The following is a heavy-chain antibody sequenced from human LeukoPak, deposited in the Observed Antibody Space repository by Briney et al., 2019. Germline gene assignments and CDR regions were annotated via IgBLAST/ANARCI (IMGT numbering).Heavy chain of an antibody. CDR3: ARAGSVTTIRSYYYYGMDV. J-gene: IGHJ6*02. V-gene: IGHV3-7*01. CDR2: IKQDGSEK. CDR1: GFTFSSYC. Sequence: GGSLRLSCAASGFTFSSYCMSWVRQAPGKGLEWVANIKQDGSEKYYVDSVKGRFTISRDNAKNSLYLQMNSLRAEDTAVYYCARAGSVTTIRSYYYYGMDVWGQGTTVTVSS. D-gene: IGHD4-17*01.